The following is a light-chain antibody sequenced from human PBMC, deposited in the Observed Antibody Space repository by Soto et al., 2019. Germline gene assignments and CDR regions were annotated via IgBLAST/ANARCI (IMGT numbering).Light chain of an antibody. CDR3: QQYYKATWT. J-gene: IGKJ1*01. CDR1: RSVSSSY. CDR2: WXS. Sequence: LPLSLQERATLSXRPCRSVSSSYLAWDQQEPGXPPPLXXDWXSTSAWGGPARLSGSGSATAFTRTISRRQPEYWVCYYFQQYYKATWTFGEGTKVDIK. V-gene: IGKV3D-7*01.